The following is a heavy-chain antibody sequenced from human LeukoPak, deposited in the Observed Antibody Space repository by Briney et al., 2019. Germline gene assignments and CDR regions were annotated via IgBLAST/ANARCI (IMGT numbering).Heavy chain of an antibody. D-gene: IGHD2-15*01. V-gene: IGHV3-30*04. CDR1: GITFSSYA. J-gene: IGHJ4*02. Sequence: GGSLRLSCAASGITFSSYAMHWVRQAPGKGLEWVAVISYDGSTKYYADSVKGRFTISRDNSNNTLYLQMNSLRAEDTAVYYCARDDIRSGILASAGVRYWGQGTLVTVSS. CDR2: ISYDGSTK. CDR3: ARDDIRSGILASAGVRY.